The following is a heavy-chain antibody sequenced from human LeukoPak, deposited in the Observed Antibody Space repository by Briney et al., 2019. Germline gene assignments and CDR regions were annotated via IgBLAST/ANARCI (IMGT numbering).Heavy chain of an antibody. Sequence: GEALKISCKGSGYSFTSYWIGWVRQMPGKGLEWMGIIYPGDSDTRYSPSFQGQVTISADKSISTAYLQWSSLKASGTAMYYCARRIGYYYDSSGYDYWGQGTLVTVSS. V-gene: IGHV5-51*01. J-gene: IGHJ4*02. CDR3: ARRIGYYYDSSGYDY. CDR1: GYSFTSYW. D-gene: IGHD3-22*01. CDR2: IYPGDSDT.